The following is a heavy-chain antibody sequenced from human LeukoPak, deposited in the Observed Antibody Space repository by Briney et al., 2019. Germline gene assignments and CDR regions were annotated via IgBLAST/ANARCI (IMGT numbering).Heavy chain of an antibody. CDR3: ARDLEIVATITDY. Sequence: GGSLRLSCTTSGFTFSNYGMHWIRQAPGKGLEWVAVISYDGSNKYYADSVKGRFTISRDNSKNTLYLQMNSLRAEDTAVYYCARDLEIVATITDYWGQGTLVTVSS. D-gene: IGHD5-12*01. CDR2: ISYDGSNK. V-gene: IGHV3-30*19. J-gene: IGHJ4*02. CDR1: GFTFSNYG.